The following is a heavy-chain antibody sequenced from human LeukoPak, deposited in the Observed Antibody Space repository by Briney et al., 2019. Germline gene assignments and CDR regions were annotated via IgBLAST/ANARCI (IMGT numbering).Heavy chain of an antibody. CDR2: IRYDGSNK. Sequence: GGSLRLSCAASGFTFSSYGMHWVRQAPGKGLEWVAFIRYDGSNKYYADSVKGRFTISRDNSKNTLYLQMNSLRAEDTAVYYCAKDLRGYSNGFDYWGQGTLVTVSS. J-gene: IGHJ4*02. CDR3: AKDLRGYSNGFDY. D-gene: IGHD5-18*01. V-gene: IGHV3-30*02. CDR1: GFTFSSYG.